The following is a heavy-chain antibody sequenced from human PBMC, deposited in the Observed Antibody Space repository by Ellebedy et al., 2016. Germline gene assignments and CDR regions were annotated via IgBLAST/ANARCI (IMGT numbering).Heavy chain of an antibody. CDR1: GFTVSTNY. J-gene: IGHJ5*02. CDR3: ARGVGSGWFDP. V-gene: IGHV3-53*01. CDR2: IFSDGNT. D-gene: IGHD2-15*01. Sequence: GGSLRLSCAASGFTVSTNYMKWVRQAPGKGLEWVSAIFSDGNTYYANSVKGRFTISRDNSKNTLYLQMNSLRAEDTAVDYCARGVGSGWFDPWGQGTLVTVSS.